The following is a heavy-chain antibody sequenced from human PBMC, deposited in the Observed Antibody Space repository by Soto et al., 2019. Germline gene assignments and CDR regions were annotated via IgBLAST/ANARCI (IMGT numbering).Heavy chain of an antibody. D-gene: IGHD3-22*01. Sequence: LRLSCTVSGFAFNNYGINWVRQAPGKGLEWVSSISKSDYTYYSDSVKGRFTISRDNAKNSVSLQMNTLRVEDTAVYYCAREDSIIIPDVSDFWGQGTLVTVSS. CDR2: ISKSDYT. V-gene: IGHV3-21*01. CDR3: AREDSIIIPDVSDF. CDR1: GFAFNNYG. J-gene: IGHJ4*02.